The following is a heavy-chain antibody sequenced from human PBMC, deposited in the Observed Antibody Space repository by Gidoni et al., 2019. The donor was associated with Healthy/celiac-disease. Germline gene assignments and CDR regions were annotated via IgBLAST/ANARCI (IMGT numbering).Heavy chain of an antibody. J-gene: IGHJ2*01. V-gene: IGHV3-48*02. Sequence: EVQLVESGGGVVQPGGSLRLSCAASGLTFSSYSMNWVRQAPGKGLVWVSYISSSSSTIYYAVSVKGRFTISRDNAKNSLYLQINSLRDEDTAVYYCARVPVVVVVAATWDWYFDLWGRGTLVTVSS. D-gene: IGHD2-15*01. CDR1: GLTFSSYS. CDR3: ARVPVVVVVAATWDWYFDL. CDR2: ISSSSSTI.